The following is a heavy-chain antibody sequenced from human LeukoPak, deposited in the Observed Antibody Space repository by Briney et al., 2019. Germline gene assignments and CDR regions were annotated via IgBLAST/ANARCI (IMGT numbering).Heavy chain of an antibody. D-gene: IGHD6-19*01. V-gene: IGHV1-69*04. Sequence: SVKVSCKASGGTFSSYAISWVRQAPGQGLEWMGRIIPILGIANSAQKFQGRVTITADKSTSTAYMELSSLRSEDTAVYYCARPSEISDEGIAVAGYAFDIWGQGTMVTVSS. CDR1: GGTFSSYA. CDR2: IIPILGIA. CDR3: ARPSEISDEGIAVAGYAFDI. J-gene: IGHJ3*02.